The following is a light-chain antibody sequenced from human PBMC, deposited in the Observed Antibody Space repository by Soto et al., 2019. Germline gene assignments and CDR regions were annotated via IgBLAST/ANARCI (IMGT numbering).Light chain of an antibody. J-gene: IGKJ2*01. V-gene: IGKV1-39*01. CDR3: QQSESTPYT. CDR2: SAI. Sequence: DIQMTQSPSSLSASVGDRVSITCRASHRIAFYLNWYQHKLGKAPKLLIHSAITLESGVPSRFTGSGSETDFNLTISSLQPEDFATYFCQQSESTPYTFGQGTTLEIK. CDR1: HRIAFY.